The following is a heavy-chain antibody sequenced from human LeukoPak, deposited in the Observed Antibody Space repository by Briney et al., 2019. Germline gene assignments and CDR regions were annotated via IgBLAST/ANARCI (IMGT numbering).Heavy chain of an antibody. Sequence: ASVKLTCQTSGYTFTSYGISWVRQAPGQGLEWMGWISAYSGNTNYAQKLQGRVNMTTDTSTSTAYMEMRSLRCDDTAVYYCARRDEVVPAAMTWFDPWGHG. D-gene: IGHD2-2*01. J-gene: IGHJ5*02. CDR2: ISAYSGNT. CDR3: ARRDEVVPAAMTWFDP. V-gene: IGHV1-18*01. CDR1: GYTFTSYG.